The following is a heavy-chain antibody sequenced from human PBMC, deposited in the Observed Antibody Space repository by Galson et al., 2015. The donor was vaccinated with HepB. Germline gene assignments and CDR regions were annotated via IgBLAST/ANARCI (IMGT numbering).Heavy chain of an antibody. D-gene: IGHD1-14*01. V-gene: IGHV3-21*01. CDR1: GFTFSSYS. J-gene: IGHJ4*02. CDR2: ISSSSSYI. CDR3: AREPERGGRESYFDY. Sequence: SLRLSCAASGFTFSSYSMNWVRQAPGKGLEWVSSISSSSSYIYYADSVKGRFTISRDNAKNSLYPQMNSLRAEDTAVYYCAREPERGGRESYFDYWGQGTLVTVSS.